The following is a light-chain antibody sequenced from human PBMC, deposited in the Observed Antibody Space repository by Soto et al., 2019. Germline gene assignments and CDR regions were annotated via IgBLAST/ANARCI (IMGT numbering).Light chain of an antibody. V-gene: IGKV1-9*01. CDR3: QQLDNYPRT. J-gene: IGKJ3*01. CDR2: AAS. Sequence: IQLTQSPSSLSASVGDRVTITCRASQDINYYLAWYQQKPGTAPKLLIYAASTLQSGVPSRFSGSGSGTDFTLTISSLQPEDFATYYCQQLDNYPRTFGHGTKVDIK. CDR1: QDINYY.